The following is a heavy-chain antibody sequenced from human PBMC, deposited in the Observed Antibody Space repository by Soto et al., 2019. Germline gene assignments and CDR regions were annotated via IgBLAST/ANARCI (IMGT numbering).Heavy chain of an antibody. CDR2: MSGTGGTT. CDR3: AKYPEYSAYDGSYFDH. CDR1: RFTFSSYA. V-gene: IGHV3-23*01. Sequence: PGGSLRLSCAASRFTFSSYAMSWVRQAPAKGLEWVSIMSGTGGTTYYADSVKGRFTISRDNSKNTLYLQMYNLRGEDTAVYYCAKYPEYSAYDGSYFDHWGQGTLVTVSS. J-gene: IGHJ4*02. D-gene: IGHD5-12*01.